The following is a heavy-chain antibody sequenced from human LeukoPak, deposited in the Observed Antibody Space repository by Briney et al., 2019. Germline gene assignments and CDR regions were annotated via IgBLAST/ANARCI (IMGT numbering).Heavy chain of an antibody. CDR2: IYHSGST. J-gene: IGHJ4*02. CDR3: ARGFGYGDYLVTLDY. Sequence: SETLSLTCTVSGGSISSGGYYWSWIRQPPGKGLEWIGYIYHSGSTYYNPSLKSRVTISVDTSKNQFSLKLSSVTAADTAVYYCARGFGYGDYLVTLDYWGQGTLVTVSS. V-gene: IGHV4-30-2*01. D-gene: IGHD4-17*01. CDR1: GGSISSGGYY.